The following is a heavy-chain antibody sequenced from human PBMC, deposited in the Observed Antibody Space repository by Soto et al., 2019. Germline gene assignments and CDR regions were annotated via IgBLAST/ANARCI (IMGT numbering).Heavy chain of an antibody. CDR3: ARHLIQLWSPLDY. D-gene: IGHD5-18*01. CDR1: GGSISSSSYY. J-gene: IGHJ4*02. V-gene: IGHV4-39*01. Sequence: QLQLQESGPGLVKPSETLSLTCTVSGGSISSSSYYWGWIRQPPGKGLEWIGSIYYSGSTYYNPSLKSRVSISADTSKNQFPRKLSTVTAADTDVYYCARHLIQLWSPLDYWGQGTLVTVSS. CDR2: IYYSGST.